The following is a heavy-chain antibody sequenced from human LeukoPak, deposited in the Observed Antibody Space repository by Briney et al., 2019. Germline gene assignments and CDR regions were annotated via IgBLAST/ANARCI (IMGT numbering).Heavy chain of an antibody. CDR2: ISSSGSTI. J-gene: IGHJ5*02. CDR3: AKRVVAAASWFDP. Sequence: GGSLRLSCAASGFTFSDYYMSWVRQAPGKGLEWVSYISSSGSTIYYADSVKGRFTISRDNAKNSLYLQMNSLRAGDTAVYYCAKRVVAAASWFDPWGQGTLVTVSS. CDR1: GFTFSDYY. V-gene: IGHV3-11*04. D-gene: IGHD2-15*01.